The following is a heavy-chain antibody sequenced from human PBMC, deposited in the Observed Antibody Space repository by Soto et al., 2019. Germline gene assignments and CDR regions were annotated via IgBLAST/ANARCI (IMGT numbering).Heavy chain of an antibody. J-gene: IGHJ4*02. V-gene: IGHV3-74*01. CDR1: GFTFSNYW. D-gene: IGHD5-18*01. Sequence: EVQLVESGGVLVQPGGSLRLSCAAYGFTFSNYWMHWVRQGPGKRLVWVSRINSDGSNTDYADSVKGRFTISRDNARNTLNLQMNSLRAEDTAVYFCARLPVDTSTSIDYWGQGTLVTVSS. CDR2: INSDGSNT. CDR3: ARLPVDTSTSIDY.